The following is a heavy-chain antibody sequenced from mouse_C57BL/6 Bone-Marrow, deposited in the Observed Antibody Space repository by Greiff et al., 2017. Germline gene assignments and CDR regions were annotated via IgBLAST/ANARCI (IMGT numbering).Heavy chain of an antibody. CDR3: TTVVHY. Sequence: EVKLVESGAELVRPGASVKLSCTASGFNIKDDYKHWVKQRPEQGLEWIGWIDPENGDTEYASKFQGKATITADTSSNTAYLQLSSLTSEDTAVYYCTTVVHYWGQGTTLTVSS. CDR2: IDPENGDT. CDR1: GFNIKDDY. D-gene: IGHD1-1*01. J-gene: IGHJ2*01. V-gene: IGHV14-4*01.